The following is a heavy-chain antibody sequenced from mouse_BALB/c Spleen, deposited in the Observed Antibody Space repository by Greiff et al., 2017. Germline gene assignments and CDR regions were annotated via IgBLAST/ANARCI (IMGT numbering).Heavy chain of an antibody. J-gene: IGHJ1*01. CDR2: IDPENGDT. CDR3: NAPGV. CDR1: GFNIKDYY. V-gene: IGHV14-4*02. Sequence: DVQLQESGAELVRSGASVKLSCTASGFNIKDYYMHWVKQRPEQGLEWIGWIDPENGDTEYAPKFQGKATMTADTSSNTAYLQLSSLTSEDTDVYYCNAPGVWGAGTTVTVSS.